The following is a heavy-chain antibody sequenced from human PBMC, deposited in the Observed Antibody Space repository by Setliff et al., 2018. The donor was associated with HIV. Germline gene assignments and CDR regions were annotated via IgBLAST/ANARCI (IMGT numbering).Heavy chain of an antibody. D-gene: IGHD3-22*01. CDR3: ARRRSPPSGFYSKYYMDV. Sequence: PSETLSLTCTVSGVSTSSSHYYWGWIRQPPGKGLEWIGYIYYSGNTNYNPSLKSRVTISVDTSKNQLSLKLSSVTAADTAVYYCARRRSPPSGFYSKYYMDVWGKGTTVTVSS. J-gene: IGHJ6*03. V-gene: IGHV4-61*05. CDR2: IYYSGNT. CDR1: GVSTSSSHYY.